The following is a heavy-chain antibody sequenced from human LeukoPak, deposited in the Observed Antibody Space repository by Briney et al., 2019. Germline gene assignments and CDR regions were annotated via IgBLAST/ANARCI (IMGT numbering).Heavy chain of an antibody. Sequence: GGSLRLSCAASGFTFSSYAVHWVRQAPGKGLEWVAVISYDGSNKYYADSVKGRFTISRDNSKNTLYLQMNSLRAEDTAVYYCARASEIVVVVAATDYWGQGTLVTVSS. CDR2: ISYDGSNK. D-gene: IGHD2-15*01. V-gene: IGHV3-30-3*01. CDR1: GFTFSSYA. CDR3: ARASEIVVVVAATDY. J-gene: IGHJ4*02.